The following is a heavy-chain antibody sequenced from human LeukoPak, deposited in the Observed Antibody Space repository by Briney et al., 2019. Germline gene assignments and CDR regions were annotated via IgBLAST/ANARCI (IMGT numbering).Heavy chain of an antibody. Sequence: PGGSLRLSCAASGFTFSILDMSWVRQAPGKGLEWVSAISGNGGRTYYADSVKGRFTISRDNSKNTLFLQMNSLRAEDSAVYYCAKDTTTHTVTTHYFDSWGQGSLVTVSS. V-gene: IGHV3-23*01. CDR1: GFTFSILD. D-gene: IGHD4-17*01. CDR2: ISGNGGRT. CDR3: AKDTTTHTVTTHYFDS. J-gene: IGHJ4*02.